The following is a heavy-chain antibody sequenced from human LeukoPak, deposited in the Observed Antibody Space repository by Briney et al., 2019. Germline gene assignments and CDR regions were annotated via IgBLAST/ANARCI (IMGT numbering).Heavy chain of an antibody. CDR1: GGSINNNHYY. J-gene: IGHJ5*02. CDR2: IYYSGST. CDR3: ASKESSGWYNWFDP. V-gene: IGHV4-39*07. Sequence: PSETLSLTCAVSGGSINNNHYYWGWIRQPPGKGLEWIGSIYYSGSTYYNPSLKSRVTISVDTSKNQFSLKLSSVTAADTAVYYCASKESSGWYNWFDPWGQGTLVTVSS. D-gene: IGHD6-19*01.